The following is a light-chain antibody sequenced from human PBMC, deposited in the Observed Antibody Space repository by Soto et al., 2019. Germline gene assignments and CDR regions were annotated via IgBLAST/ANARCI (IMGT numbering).Light chain of an antibody. CDR1: TGPVTRGHW. CDR2: DPT. V-gene: IGLV7-46*01. Sequence: QAVVTQEPSVTVSPGGTVTFTCGSSTGPVTRGHWPSWFQQNPGQAPRTIIYDPTTKESWTPARFSGSLLGGKAALTLSGALPEDEGDYYCLLSYGPPWVFGGGTKLTVL. J-gene: IGLJ3*02. CDR3: LLSYGPPWV.